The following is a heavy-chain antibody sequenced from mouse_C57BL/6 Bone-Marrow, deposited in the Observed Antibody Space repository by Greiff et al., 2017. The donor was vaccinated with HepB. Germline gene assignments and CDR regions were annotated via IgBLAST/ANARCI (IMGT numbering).Heavy chain of an antibody. CDR3: ARSVQLYYGSSYGAMDY. CDR2: INPSSGYT. CDR1: GYTFTSYT. D-gene: IGHD1-1*01. Sequence: VKLVESGAELARPGASVKMSCKASGYTFTSYTMHWVKQRPGQGLEWIGYINPSSGYTKYNQKFKDKATLTADKSSSTAYMQLSSLTSEDSAVYYCARSVQLYYGSSYGAMDYWGQGTSVTVSS. V-gene: IGHV1-4*01. J-gene: IGHJ4*01.